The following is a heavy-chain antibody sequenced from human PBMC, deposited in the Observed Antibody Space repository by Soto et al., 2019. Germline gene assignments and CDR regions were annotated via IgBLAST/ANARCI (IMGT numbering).Heavy chain of an antibody. CDR1: GGSFSGYY. CDR3: ARRGSYRYYFDY. Sequence: SETLSLTCAVYGGSFSGYYWSWIRQPPGKGLEWIGEINHSGSTNYNPSLKSRVTISVDTSKNQFSLKLSSVTAADTAVYYCARRGSYRYYFDYWGQGTLVTVSS. J-gene: IGHJ4*02. CDR2: INHSGST. V-gene: IGHV4-34*01. D-gene: IGHD3-16*02.